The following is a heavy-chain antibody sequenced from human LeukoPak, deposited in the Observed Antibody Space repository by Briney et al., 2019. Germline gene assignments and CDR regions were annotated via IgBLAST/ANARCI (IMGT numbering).Heavy chain of an antibody. CDR3: AKAPTRRYDSDQGDY. Sequence: HTGGSLRLSCAASGFTFSSYAMNWVRQAPGKGLEWVSTIGAGGVGTYYADSVKGRFTISRDNSKNTLYLQMNSLRAEDTAIYYCAKAPTRRYDSDQGDYWGRGTLVTVSS. V-gene: IGHV3-23*01. D-gene: IGHD3-22*01. CDR1: GFTFSSYA. CDR2: IGAGGVGT. J-gene: IGHJ4*02.